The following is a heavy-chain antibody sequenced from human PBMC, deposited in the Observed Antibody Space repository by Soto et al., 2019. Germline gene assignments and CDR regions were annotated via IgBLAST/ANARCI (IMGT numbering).Heavy chain of an antibody. Sequence: QMELVQSGPEVKKPGTSVKVSCKACGFTFTSSAVQWVRQARGQRLEWIGWIVVGSGNTNYAQKFQERVTITRDMSTSTAYMELSSLRSEDTAVYYCAATRLWELLQFDYWGQGTLVTVSS. CDR2: IVVGSGNT. CDR1: GFTFTSSA. CDR3: AATRLWELLQFDY. D-gene: IGHD1-26*01. V-gene: IGHV1-58*01. J-gene: IGHJ4*02.